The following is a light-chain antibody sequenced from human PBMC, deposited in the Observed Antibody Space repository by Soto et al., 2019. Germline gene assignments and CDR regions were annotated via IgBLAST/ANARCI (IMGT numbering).Light chain of an antibody. V-gene: IGKV1-39*01. CDR2: ATS. CDR3: QQSYSTIT. CDR1: QSNSSY. J-gene: IGKJ3*01. Sequence: DIQMTQSPSSLSASVGDRVTITCRASQSNSSYLKWYQQKPGKAPKLMIYATSSMQRGIPSRISGSGSGTDFTLTISSLQPEDFATYYCQQSYSTITFGPGTKVDIK.